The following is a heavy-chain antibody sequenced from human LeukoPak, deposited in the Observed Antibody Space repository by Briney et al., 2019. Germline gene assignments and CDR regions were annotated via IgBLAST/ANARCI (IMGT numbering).Heavy chain of an antibody. Sequence: GWSLRLSCAASGFTFSSYSMNWVRQAPGKGVEWVSSISSSSSYIYYAASVKGRFTISRDNAKNSLYLQMNSLRAEDTAVYYCARDPGGSTGYWGQGTLVTVSS. D-gene: IGHD1-14*01. CDR3: ARDPGGSTGY. CDR2: ISSSSSYI. V-gene: IGHV3-21*01. CDR1: GFTFSSYS. J-gene: IGHJ4*02.